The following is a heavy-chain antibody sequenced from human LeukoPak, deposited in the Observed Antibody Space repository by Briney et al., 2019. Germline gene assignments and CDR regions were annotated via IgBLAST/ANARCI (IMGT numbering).Heavy chain of an antibody. CDR3: ARHWSWYVDY. J-gene: IGHJ4*02. CDR1: GGSISSYY. CDR2: IYYSGST. V-gene: IGHV4-59*08. D-gene: IGHD6-13*01. Sequence: SETLSLTCTVSGGSISSYYWSWIRQPPGKGLEWIGDIYYSGSTNYNPSLKSRVTISVDTSKNQFSLRLSSVTAADTAVYYCARHWSWYVDYWGQGTLVTVSS.